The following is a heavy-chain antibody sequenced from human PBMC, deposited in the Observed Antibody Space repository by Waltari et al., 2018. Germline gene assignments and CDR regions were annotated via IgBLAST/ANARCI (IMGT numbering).Heavy chain of an antibody. CDR2: IYYSGST. V-gene: IGHV4-31*03. CDR3: ARVKLRYGYYFDY. Sequence: QVQLQESGPGLVKPSQTLSLTCTVSGGSIRSGGYYWSWIRQPPGKGLEWIGSIYYSGSTYANPPLKSRVTTSVDTSKHKYALKLSSATAADTSVYYCARVKLRYGYYFDYWGQGTLVTVSS. CDR1: GGSIRSGGYY. J-gene: IGHJ4*02. D-gene: IGHD4-17*01.